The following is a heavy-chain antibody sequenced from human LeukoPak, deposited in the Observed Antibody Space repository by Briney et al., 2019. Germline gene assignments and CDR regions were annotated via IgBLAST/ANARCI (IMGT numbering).Heavy chain of an antibody. J-gene: IGHJ4*02. D-gene: IGHD2-15*01. CDR2: ISGSGGST. CDR3: AKAGIGIWRPGFADY. CDR1: GFTFSCYP. Sequence: QAGGSLRLSCAASGFTFSCYPMSWVRQAPGKGLEWVSAISGSGGSTYYADSVKGRFTISRDNSKNTLYLQMNSLRAEDTAVYYCAKAGIGIWRPGFADYWGQGTLVTVSS. V-gene: IGHV3-23*01.